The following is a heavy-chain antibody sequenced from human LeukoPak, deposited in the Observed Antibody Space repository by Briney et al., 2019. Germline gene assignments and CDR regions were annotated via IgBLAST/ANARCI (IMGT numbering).Heavy chain of an antibody. V-gene: IGHV1-2*06. D-gene: IGHD2-15*01. J-gene: IGHJ6*03. Sequence: ASVKVSCKASGYTFTGYYMHWVRQAPGQGLEWMGRINPNSGGTNYAQKFQGRVTMTRDTSISTAYIELSRLRSDDTAVYYCARGYCSGASCYSGYYYYMDVWGKGTTVTVSS. CDR1: GYTFTGYY. CDR3: ARGYCSGASCYSGYYYYMDV. CDR2: INPNSGGT.